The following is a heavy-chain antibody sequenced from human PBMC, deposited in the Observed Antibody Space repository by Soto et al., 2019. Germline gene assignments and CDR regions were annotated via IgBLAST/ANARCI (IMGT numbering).Heavy chain of an antibody. CDR1: VFKFSNYA. Sequence: PGGSLRLSCAASVFKFSNYAMSWVRHSPGKGLEWVSLISATGGGTYYADSVKGRFTISRDNSHNTLYLQVHSLTAEDTAVYYCAKDRRAGGNSAFYFDFWGQGAQVTVSS. CDR3: AKDRRAGGNSAFYFDF. D-gene: IGHD3-16*01. CDR2: ISATGGGT. J-gene: IGHJ4*02. V-gene: IGHV3-23*01.